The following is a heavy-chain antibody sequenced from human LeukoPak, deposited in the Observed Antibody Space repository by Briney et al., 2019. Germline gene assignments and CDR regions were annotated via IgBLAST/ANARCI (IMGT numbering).Heavy chain of an antibody. CDR3: ARQGYSGHSQGAADY. V-gene: IGHV1-18*04. D-gene: IGHD4-23*01. Sequence: GASVKVSCKASGYTFNGHYMHWVRQAPGQGLEWMGWISVYNGNTNYAQKFQGRVTMTTDTSTSTAHMELRSLRSDDTAVYYCARQGYSGHSQGAADYWGQGTLVTVSS. CDR2: ISVYNGNT. J-gene: IGHJ4*02. CDR1: GYTFNGHY.